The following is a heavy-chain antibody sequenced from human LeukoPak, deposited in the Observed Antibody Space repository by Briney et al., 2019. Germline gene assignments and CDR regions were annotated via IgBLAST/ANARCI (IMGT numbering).Heavy chain of an antibody. Sequence: TGGSLRLSCSASGFTFGDHAMSWVRQAPGKGLEWVGFIRSKGYGGTTEYAASVEGRFSLSSDDSKSFVYLQMSSLKTEDTAVYYCTRVRSGNDFDYWGQGTLVTVSS. V-gene: IGHV3-49*04. CDR2: IRSKGYGGTT. D-gene: IGHD3-10*01. J-gene: IGHJ4*02. CDR3: TRVRSGNDFDY. CDR1: GFTFGDHA.